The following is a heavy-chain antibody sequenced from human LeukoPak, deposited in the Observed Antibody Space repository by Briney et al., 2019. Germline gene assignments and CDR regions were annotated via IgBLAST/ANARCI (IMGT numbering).Heavy chain of an antibody. J-gene: IGHJ5*02. CDR1: GGSFSGYY. CDR3: ATLYSSSSVWFDP. Sequence: SETLSPTCAVYGGSFSGYYWSWIRQPPGKGLEWIGEINHSGSTNYNPSLKSRVTISVDTSKNQFSLKLSSVTAADTAVYYCATLYSSSSVWFDPWGQGTLVTVSS. V-gene: IGHV4-34*01. CDR2: INHSGST. D-gene: IGHD6-6*01.